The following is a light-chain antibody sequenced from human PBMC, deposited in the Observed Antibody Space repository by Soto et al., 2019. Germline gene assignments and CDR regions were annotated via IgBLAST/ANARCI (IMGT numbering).Light chain of an antibody. CDR2: YAS. CDR1: VDVGSN. V-gene: IGKV3-15*01. J-gene: IGKJ1*01. CDR3: QQYNIWPRT. Sequence: EVVLTQSPATLSVSPGERATLSCRASVDVGSNLAWFQQKPGQAPRLLIYYASTRVTGIPARFSGSGSGTDFTLTISTLQSEDFGIYYCQQYNIWPRTFGQGTKVDIK.